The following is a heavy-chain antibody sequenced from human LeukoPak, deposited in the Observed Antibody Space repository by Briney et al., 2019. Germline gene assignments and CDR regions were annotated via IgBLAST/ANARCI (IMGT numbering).Heavy chain of an antibody. CDR1: GYSFTSYW. CDR2: IYPGDSDT. Sequence: GESLRISCKGSGYSFTSYWIGWVRQMPGKGLEWMGIIYPGDSDTRYSPSFQGQVTISADKSISTAYLQWSSLKASDTAMYYCARLERCSGGSCYSANYWGQGTLVTVPS. V-gene: IGHV5-51*01. CDR3: ARLERCSGGSCYSANY. J-gene: IGHJ4*02. D-gene: IGHD2-15*01.